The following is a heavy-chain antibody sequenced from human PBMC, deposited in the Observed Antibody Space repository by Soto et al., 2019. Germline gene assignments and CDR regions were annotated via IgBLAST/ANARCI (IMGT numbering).Heavy chain of an antibody. V-gene: IGHV3-15*07. Sequence: GGSLRLSCAASGLTFNNAWMNWVRQAPGKGLEWVGRIKSKNDGGATEYSAPVKDRFTISRDDSKNTLCLQMNSLKTEDTAVYYCTTDAQWGIWGQGTMVTVSS. J-gene: IGHJ3*02. CDR1: GLTFNNAW. CDR3: TTDAQWGI. D-gene: IGHD2-8*01. CDR2: IKSKNDGGAT.